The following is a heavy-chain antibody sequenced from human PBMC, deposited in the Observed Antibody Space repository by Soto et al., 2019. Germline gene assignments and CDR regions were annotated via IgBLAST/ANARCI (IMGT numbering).Heavy chain of an antibody. CDR3: ARHPSDFWFDP. D-gene: IGHD2-21*02. Sequence: ETLSLTCTVSGGSISSSSYFWSWIRQPPGKGLEWIGSIYYSGSTYYNPSLKSRVTVSVDTSKNQFSLKLSSVTAADTAVYYCARHPSDFWFDPWGQGTLVTVSS. CDR2: IYYSGST. J-gene: IGHJ5*02. V-gene: IGHV4-39*01. CDR1: GGSISSSSYF.